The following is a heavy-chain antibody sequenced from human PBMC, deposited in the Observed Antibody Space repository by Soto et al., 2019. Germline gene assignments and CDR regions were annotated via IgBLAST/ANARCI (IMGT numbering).Heavy chain of an antibody. Sequence: QVQLVQSGADVKTPGASVRVSCKASGYTFTGYYVHWVREAPGQGLEWMGWINPETGGTSYAQKFQGMVTLSRDTSINTAYLELSRLRLDDAAVYFCARERYQVISDGMDVWGQGTTVTVSS. D-gene: IGHD2-2*01. V-gene: IGHV1-2*02. CDR3: ARERYQVISDGMDV. J-gene: IGHJ6*02. CDR2: INPETGGT. CDR1: GYTFTGYY.